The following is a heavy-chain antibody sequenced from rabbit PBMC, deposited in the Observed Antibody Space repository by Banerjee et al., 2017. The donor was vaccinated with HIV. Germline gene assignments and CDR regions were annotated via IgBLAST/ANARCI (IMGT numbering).Heavy chain of an antibody. CDR2: IDGIGSGST. CDR1: GFTLSSYW. D-gene: IGHD6-1*01. J-gene: IGHJ4*01. Sequence: QSLEESGGGLVKPGASLTLTCTASGFTLSSYWMYWVRQAPGKGLEWIGCIDGIGSGSTWYASWAKGRFTISKTSSTTVTLQMTSLTAADTATYFCARGFYAGAAGYGYAPYFNLWGQGTLVTVS. V-gene: IGHV1S40*01. CDR3: ARGFYAGAAGYGYAPYFNL.